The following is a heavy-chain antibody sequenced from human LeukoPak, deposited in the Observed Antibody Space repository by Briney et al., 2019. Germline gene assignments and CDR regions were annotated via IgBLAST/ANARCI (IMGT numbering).Heavy chain of an antibody. CDR1: GYTFTSYG. Sequence: ASVKVSCKASGYTFTSYGISWVRRAPGQGLEWMGWISAYNGNTNYAQKLQGRVTMTTDTSTSTAYMELRSLRSDDTAVYYCARGSPSDIVVVPAAEGDNYYYGMDVWGQGTTVTVSS. CDR2: ISAYNGNT. CDR3: ARGSPSDIVVVPAAEGDNYYYGMDV. J-gene: IGHJ6*02. V-gene: IGHV1-18*01. D-gene: IGHD2-2*01.